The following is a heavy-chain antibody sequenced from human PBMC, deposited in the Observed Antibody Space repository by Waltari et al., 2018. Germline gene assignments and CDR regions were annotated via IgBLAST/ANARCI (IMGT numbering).Heavy chain of an antibody. V-gene: IGHV4-34*01. CDR2: INHSEST. CDR1: GGSFSGYY. Sequence: QVQLQQWGAGLLKPSETLSLTCAVYGGSFSGYYWSWLHQPPGKGLEWIGEINHSESTNYNPSLQSRVTRSVDTSKNQFSLKLSSVTAADTAVYYCAGAVRHYGDPETRYGMDVWGQGTTVTVSS. CDR3: AGAVRHYGDPETRYGMDV. D-gene: IGHD4-17*01. J-gene: IGHJ6*02.